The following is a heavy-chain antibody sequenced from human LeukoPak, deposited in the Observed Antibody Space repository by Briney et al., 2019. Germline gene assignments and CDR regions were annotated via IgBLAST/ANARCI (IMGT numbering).Heavy chain of an antibody. J-gene: IGHJ4*02. Sequence: TSETLSLTCTVSGGSISSYYWSWIRQPPGKGLEWIGYIYYSGSTNYNPSLKSRVTISVDTSKNQFSLKLSSVTAADTAVYYCARGESLFLGYYDSSGYFGYWGQGTLVTVSS. CDR1: GGSISSYY. D-gene: IGHD3-22*01. CDR3: ARGESLFLGYYDSSGYFGY. CDR2: IYYSGST. V-gene: IGHV4-59*01.